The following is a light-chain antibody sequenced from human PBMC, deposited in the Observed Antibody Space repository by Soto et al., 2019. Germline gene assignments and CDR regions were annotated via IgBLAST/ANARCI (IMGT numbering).Light chain of an antibody. J-gene: IGKJ4*01. V-gene: IGKV1-33*01. Sequence: IQMTQSPSSLSASVGDRVTITCQASQDISNYLNWYQQKPGKAPKLLIYDASNLQTGVPSRFSGSGSGTYFTFTISSLQPEDIATYYCQQYDNLLTFGGGTKVEIK. CDR1: QDISNY. CDR2: DAS. CDR3: QQYDNLLT.